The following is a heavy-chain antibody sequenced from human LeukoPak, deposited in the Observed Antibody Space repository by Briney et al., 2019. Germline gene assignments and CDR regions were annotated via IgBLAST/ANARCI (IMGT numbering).Heavy chain of an antibody. V-gene: IGHV4-59*08. CDR1: AGSISGFF. CDR3: ARHVYQQLVDY. Sequence: PSETLSLTCTVSAGSISGFFWSWIRQPPGKGLEWIGYIYYSGSTNYNPSLKSRVTISVDTSKNQFSLKLSSVTAADTAVYYCARHVYQQLVDYWGQGTLVTVSS. J-gene: IGHJ4*02. CDR2: IYYSGST. D-gene: IGHD6-13*01.